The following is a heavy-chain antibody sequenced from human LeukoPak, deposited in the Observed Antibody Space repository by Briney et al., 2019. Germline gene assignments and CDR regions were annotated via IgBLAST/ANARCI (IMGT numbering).Heavy chain of an antibody. CDR2: ISSSRSYI. D-gene: IGHD4-17*01. V-gene: IGHV3-21*01. CDR3: ARGIYGDYALDY. Sequence: GGSLRLSCAASGFTFSSYSMNWVRQAPGKGLEWVSSISSSRSYIYYADSVKGRFTISRDNAKNSLYLQMNSLRAEDTAVYYCARGIYGDYALDYWGQGTLVTVSS. CDR1: GFTFSSYS. J-gene: IGHJ4*02.